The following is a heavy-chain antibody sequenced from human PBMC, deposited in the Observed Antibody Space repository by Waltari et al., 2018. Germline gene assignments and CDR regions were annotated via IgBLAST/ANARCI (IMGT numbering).Heavy chain of an antibody. J-gene: IGHJ4*02. CDR1: GGSFSGYY. CDR3: ARGVVAGLLDY. D-gene: IGHD6-19*01. V-gene: IGHV4-34*01. Sequence: QVQLQQWGAGLLKPSETLSLTCAVYGGSFSGYYWSWIRQPPGKGLEWIGEINHSGSTNSNPSLKSRVTISVDTSKNQFSLKLSSVTAADTAVYYCARGVVAGLLDYWGQGTLVTVSS. CDR2: INHSGST.